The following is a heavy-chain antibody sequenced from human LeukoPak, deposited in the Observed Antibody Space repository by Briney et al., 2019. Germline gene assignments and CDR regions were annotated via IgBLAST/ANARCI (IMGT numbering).Heavy chain of an antibody. CDR3: ARYYSSITGGDYGMDV. V-gene: IGHV3-23*01. CDR2: ISASGGST. CDR1: GFILSSYA. Sequence: GGSLRLSCAASGFILSSYAMNWVRQAPGKGLEWVSVISASGGSTYYADSVKGRFTISRDNSKNTLYLQMNSLRAEDTAVYYCARYYSSITGGDYGMDVWGQGTTVTVSS. D-gene: IGHD6-13*01. J-gene: IGHJ6*02.